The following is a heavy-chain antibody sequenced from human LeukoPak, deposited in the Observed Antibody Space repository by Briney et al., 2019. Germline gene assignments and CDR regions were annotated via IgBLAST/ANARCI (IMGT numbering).Heavy chain of an antibody. CDR2: ISSSGSTI. CDR1: GFTFSTYE. D-gene: IGHD6-13*01. V-gene: IGHV3-48*03. CDR3: ARDKTAQLDNFYYYMDV. J-gene: IGHJ6*03. Sequence: GGSLRLSCAASGFTFSTYEMNWVRQAPGKGLEWVSYISSSGSTIYYADSVKGRFTISRDNAKNSLYLQMSSLRAEDTAVYYCARDKTAQLDNFYYYMDVWGKGTTVTISS.